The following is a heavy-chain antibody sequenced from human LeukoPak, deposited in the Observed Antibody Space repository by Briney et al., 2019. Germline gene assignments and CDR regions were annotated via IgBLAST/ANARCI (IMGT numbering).Heavy chain of an antibody. Sequence: SETLSLTCTVSGYSISIGYYWGWIGQPPGKGLDWIGGIYHSGSTYYNPSLKSRSTISVDTSKNQISLRLTSVTAADTAVYFCARTLVEPTATDAFDIWGQGTMVTASS. J-gene: IGHJ3*02. CDR1: GYSISIGYY. CDR2: IYHSGST. V-gene: IGHV4-38-2*02. CDR3: ARTLVEPTATDAFDI. D-gene: IGHD2-2*01.